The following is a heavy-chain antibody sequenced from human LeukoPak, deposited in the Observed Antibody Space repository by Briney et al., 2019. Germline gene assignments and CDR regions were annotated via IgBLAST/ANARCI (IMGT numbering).Heavy chain of an antibody. CDR2: IYTSGST. J-gene: IGHJ4*02. CDR3: ARAAGMVRGVIITPNAPFDY. CDR1: GGSISSYY. D-gene: IGHD3-10*01. V-gene: IGHV4-4*09. Sequence: SETLSLTCTVSGGSISSYYWSWIRQPPGKGLEWIGYIYTSGSTNYNPSLKSRVTISVDTSKNQFSLKLSSVTAADTAVYYCARAAGMVRGVIITPNAPFDYWGQGTLVTVSS.